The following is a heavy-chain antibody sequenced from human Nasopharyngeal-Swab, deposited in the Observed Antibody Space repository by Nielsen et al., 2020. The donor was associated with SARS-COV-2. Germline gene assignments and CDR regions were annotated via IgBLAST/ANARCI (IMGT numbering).Heavy chain of an antibody. Sequence: RQAPGKGLEWIGGIYYSGSTYYNPSLKSRVTISVDTSKNRFSLKLSSVTAADTAVYYCARHVSSSWYAAVAGIRAFDYWGQGTLVTVSS. CDR2: IYYSGST. CDR3: ARHVSSSWYAAVAGIRAFDY. D-gene: IGHD6-13*01. J-gene: IGHJ4*02. V-gene: IGHV4-39*01.